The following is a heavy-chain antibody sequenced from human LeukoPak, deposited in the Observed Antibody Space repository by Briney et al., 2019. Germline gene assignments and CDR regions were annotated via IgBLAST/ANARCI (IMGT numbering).Heavy chain of an antibody. CDR1: RFTVSTHY. CDR3: TRLPNY. CDR2: IYSGGST. V-gene: IGHV3-66*02. J-gene: IGHJ4*02. Sequence: GGSLRLSCAASRFTVSTHYMTWVRQAPGKGLEWVSVIYSGGSTYYADSVTGRFTISRDNSKNTVYLQMNSLRTEDTAVYYCTRLPNYWGQGTLVTVSS.